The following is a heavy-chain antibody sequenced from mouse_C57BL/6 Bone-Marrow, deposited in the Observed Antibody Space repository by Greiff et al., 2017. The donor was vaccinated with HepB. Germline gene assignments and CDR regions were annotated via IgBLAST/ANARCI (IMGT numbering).Heavy chain of an antibody. CDR1: GYTFTSYW. V-gene: IGHV1-64*01. Sequence: VQLQQPGAELVKPGASVKLSCKASGYTFTSYWMHWVKQRPGQGLEWIGMIHPTSGSTNYNEKFKSKATLTVDKSSSTAYMQLSSLTSEDSAVYYCARSTYYYGSSYWYFDVWGTGTTVTVSS. CDR3: ARSTYYYGSSYWYFDV. J-gene: IGHJ1*03. D-gene: IGHD1-1*01. CDR2: IHPTSGST.